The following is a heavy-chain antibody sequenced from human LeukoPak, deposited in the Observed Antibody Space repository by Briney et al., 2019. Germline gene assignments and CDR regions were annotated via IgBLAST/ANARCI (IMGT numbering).Heavy chain of an antibody. D-gene: IGHD3-10*01. CDR3: ARGRRITMVRGVRGPYNWFDP. J-gene: IGHJ5*02. Sequence: ASVTVSCKASGYTFTSYGISWVRQAPGQGLEWMGWISAYNGNTNYAQKLQGRVTMTTDTSTSTAYMELRSLRSDDTAVYYCARGRRITMVRGVRGPYNWFDPWGQGTLVTVSS. CDR1: GYTFTSYG. V-gene: IGHV1-18*01. CDR2: ISAYNGNT.